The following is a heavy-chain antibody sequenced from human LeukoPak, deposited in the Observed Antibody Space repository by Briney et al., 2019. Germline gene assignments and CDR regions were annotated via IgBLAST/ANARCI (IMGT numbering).Heavy chain of an antibody. Sequence: SETLSLTCAVSGGSISSGGYSWSWIRPPPGKGLGWMGYIYRSGSTYYNPSLKRVVTISVDTTKHHFSLKICAVAAAATAEYYSAIGRYAVSPDYWGQGTLVTVSS. CDR3: AIGRYAVSPDY. D-gene: IGHD5-12*01. CDR2: IYRSGST. V-gene: IGHV4-30-2*01. J-gene: IGHJ4*02. CDR1: GGSISSGGYS.